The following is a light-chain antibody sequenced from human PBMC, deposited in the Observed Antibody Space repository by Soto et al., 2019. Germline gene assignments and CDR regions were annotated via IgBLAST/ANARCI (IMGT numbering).Light chain of an antibody. CDR3: QQYSNWPPEYT. Sequence: EIVMTQSPATLSVSPGERATLSCRASQSVSSNLAWYQQKPGQAPRLLIYGASTRATGIPARFSGSGSGTEFTLTITSLQSEDIAIYYCQQYSNWPPEYTFGQGTKLEIK. CDR1: QSVSSN. V-gene: IGKV3-15*01. CDR2: GAS. J-gene: IGKJ2*01.